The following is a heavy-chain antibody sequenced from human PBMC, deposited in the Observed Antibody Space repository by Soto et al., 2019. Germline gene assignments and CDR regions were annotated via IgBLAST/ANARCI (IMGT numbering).Heavy chain of an antibody. CDR3: ARGFFDTSTGHSNPFDI. J-gene: IGHJ3*02. CDR2: VYYTGKT. CDR1: GASISSSY. V-gene: IGHV4-59*01. D-gene: IGHD3-22*01. Sequence: KTSETLSLTCTVSGASISSSYWSWIRQSPGKGLEWIAYVYYTGKTNYNPSLSGRVTVSVDTSKNQLSLKLTSVTAADTAVYYCARGFFDTSTGHSNPFDIWGQGTMVTVSS.